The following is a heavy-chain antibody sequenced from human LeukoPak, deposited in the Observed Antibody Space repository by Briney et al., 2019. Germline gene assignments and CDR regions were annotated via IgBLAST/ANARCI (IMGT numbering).Heavy chain of an antibody. CDR1: GFTFSSYW. CDR2: INHNGNVN. Sequence: GGSLGLSCAASGFTFSSYWMNWARQAPGKGLEWVASINHNGNVNYYVDSVKGRFTISRDDAKNSLYLQMSNLRAEDTAVYFCARGGGLDVWGQGATVTVSS. V-gene: IGHV3-7*03. D-gene: IGHD3-16*01. J-gene: IGHJ6*02. CDR3: ARGGGLDV.